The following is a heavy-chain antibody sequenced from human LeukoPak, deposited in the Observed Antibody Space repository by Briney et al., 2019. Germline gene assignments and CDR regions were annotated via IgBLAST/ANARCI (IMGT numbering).Heavy chain of an antibody. D-gene: IGHD6-19*01. CDR1: GFTFSSYA. Sequence: GGSLRLSCAASGFTFSSYAMSWVRQAPGKGLEWVSAISGSGGSTYYADSVKGQFTISRDNSKNTLYLQMNSLRAEDTAVYYCAKDQEYSSGWYDYWGQGTLVTVSS. V-gene: IGHV3-23*01. J-gene: IGHJ4*02. CDR2: ISGSGGST. CDR3: AKDQEYSSGWYDY.